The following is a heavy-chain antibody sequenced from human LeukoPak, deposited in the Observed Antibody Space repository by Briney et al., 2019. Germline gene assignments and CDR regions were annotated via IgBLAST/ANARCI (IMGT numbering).Heavy chain of an antibody. J-gene: IGHJ4*02. CDR2: ISYDGSNK. CDR1: GFTFSSYD. CDR3: AKDTDYGDYDLHY. Sequence: GGSLRLSCAASGFTFSSYDMHWVRQAPGKGLEWVAVISYDGSNKYYADSVKGRFTISRDNSKNTLYLQMNSLRAEDTAVYYCAKDTDYGDYDLHYWGQGTLVTVSS. D-gene: IGHD4-17*01. V-gene: IGHV3-30*18.